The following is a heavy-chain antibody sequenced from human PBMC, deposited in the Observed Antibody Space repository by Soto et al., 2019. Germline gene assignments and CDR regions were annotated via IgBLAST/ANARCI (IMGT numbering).Heavy chain of an antibody. D-gene: IGHD1-26*01. CDR3: ARGPRSGSYSVDGFAV. CDR1: GASLSTSNW. J-gene: IGHJ3*01. CDR2: IYHTGSA. V-gene: IGHV4-4*02. Sequence: QVQLQESGPGLVNPAGTLSLTCVVSGASLSTSNWWWWVRQPPGEVLEWIGEIYHTGSASYRPSLKSRVSMSIDKSKNQFSLRLTDVTAADTATYYCARGPRSGSYSVDGFAVWGQGTVGTVSS.